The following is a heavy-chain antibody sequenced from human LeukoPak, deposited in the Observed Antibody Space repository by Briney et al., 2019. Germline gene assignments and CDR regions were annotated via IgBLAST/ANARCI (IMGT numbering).Heavy chain of an antibody. J-gene: IGHJ4*02. CDR2: ITSTSRSI. V-gene: IGHV3-21*01. Sequence: GSLRLSCAASGFTFSSYTTSWVRPAPGKGLEWVSSITSTSRSIYYADSVKGRFTISRDNAKNSLYLQMHSLRAEDTAVYYCARASLVDYWGQGTLVTVSS. CDR1: GFTFSSYT. CDR3: ARASLVDY.